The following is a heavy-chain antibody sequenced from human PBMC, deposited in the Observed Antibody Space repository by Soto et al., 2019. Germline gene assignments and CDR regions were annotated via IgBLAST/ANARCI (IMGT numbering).Heavy chain of an antibody. D-gene: IGHD2-2*01. CDR1: GGTFGSYA. Sequence: QVQLVQSGAEVKKPGSSVKVSCKASGGTFGSYAISWVRQAPGQELEWMGGIIPIPGTANYAQKFQGRGTIAADESTRTAYMELSSLRSEDTAVYYCARSQGSSTSLEIYYYYYYGMDGWGQGTTVTVSS. CDR2: IIPIPGTA. V-gene: IGHV1-69*01. CDR3: ARSQGSSTSLEIYYYYYYGMDG. J-gene: IGHJ6*02.